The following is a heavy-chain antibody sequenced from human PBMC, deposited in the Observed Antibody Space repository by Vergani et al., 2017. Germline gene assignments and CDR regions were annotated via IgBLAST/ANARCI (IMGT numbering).Heavy chain of an antibody. V-gene: IGHV3-7*01. CDR1: GFIFSSYW. J-gene: IGHJ4*02. CDR2: IKEDGSEK. Sequence: EVQLVESGGGLVQPGGSLRLSCAASGFIFSSYWMHCVRQAPGKGLEWVAAIKEDGSEKQYVDSVKGRFTISRDNAKKSLYLQMNSLRGEDTAVYYCARGNSLGSYWGQGTLVTVSS. D-gene: IGHD1-7*01. CDR3: ARGNSLGSY.